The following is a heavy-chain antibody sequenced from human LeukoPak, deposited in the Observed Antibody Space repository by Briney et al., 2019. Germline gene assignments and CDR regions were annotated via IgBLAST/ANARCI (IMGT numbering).Heavy chain of an antibody. CDR3: ARALKYYDILTGYYPPLCNWFDP. Sequence: PSETLSLTCTVSGGSISSGGYYWSWIRQHPGKGLEWIGYIYYSGSTYYNPSLKSRVTISVDTSKNQFSLKLSSVTAADTAVYYCARALKYYDILTGYYPPLCNWFDPWGQGTLVTVSS. D-gene: IGHD3-9*01. V-gene: IGHV4-31*03. CDR1: GGSISSGGYY. J-gene: IGHJ5*02. CDR2: IYYSGST.